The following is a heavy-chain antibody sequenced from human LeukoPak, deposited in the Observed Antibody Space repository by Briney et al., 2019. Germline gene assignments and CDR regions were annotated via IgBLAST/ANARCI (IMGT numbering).Heavy chain of an antibody. V-gene: IGHV4-4*09. CDR1: GGSISSYY. CDR3: ARHIGDKDCSGGSCYYYYYYMDV. Sequence: PSETLSLTCTVSGGSISSYYWGWIRQPPGKGLEWIGYICTSGSTNYNPSLKSRVTISVDTSKNQFSLKLSSVTAADTAVYYCARHIGDKDCSGGSCYYYYYYMDVWGKGTTVTVSS. J-gene: IGHJ6*03. CDR2: ICTSGST. D-gene: IGHD2-15*01.